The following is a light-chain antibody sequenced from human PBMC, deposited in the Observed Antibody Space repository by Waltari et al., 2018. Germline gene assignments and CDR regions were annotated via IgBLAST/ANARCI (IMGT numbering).Light chain of an antibody. CDR3: QQRSNWPRT. J-gene: IGKJ1*01. CDR1: QSVTNS. Sequence: DIVLTQSTDTLSLSPGARATLSCRASQSVTNSLAWYQQKPRQAPRLLIYSPSNRATGVPARFSGSGSGTYFTLTISSLEPEDFAVYYCQQRSNWPRTFGQGTKVEIK. CDR2: SPS. V-gene: IGKV3-11*01.